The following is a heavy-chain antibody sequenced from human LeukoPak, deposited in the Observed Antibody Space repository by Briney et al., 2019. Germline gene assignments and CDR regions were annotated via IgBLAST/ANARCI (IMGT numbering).Heavy chain of an antibody. V-gene: IGHV4-59*01. D-gene: IGHD3-9*01. CDR3: ARGYDILTGDAFDI. CDR1: GGSISSYY. J-gene: IGHJ3*02. CDR2: IYYSGST. Sequence: PSETLSLTCTVSGGSISSYYWSWIRQPPGKGLEWIGYIYYSGSTNYNPSLKSRVTISVDTSKNQFSLKLSSVTAADTAVYYCARGYDILTGDAFDIWGQGTMVTVSS.